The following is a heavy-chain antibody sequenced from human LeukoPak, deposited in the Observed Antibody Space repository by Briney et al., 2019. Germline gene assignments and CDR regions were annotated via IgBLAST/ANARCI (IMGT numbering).Heavy chain of an antibody. CDR3: ARGLGVSSIAVADGWFDP. V-gene: IGHV4-4*09. Sequence: PSETLSLTCTVSGGSVSPYYWSWIRQTPGKGLEWIGYTFTSGGTNYNPSLKSRVTMSVDTSKNQFSLKLSSVTAADTAVYYCARGLGVSSIAVADGWFDPWGQGTLVTVSS. D-gene: IGHD6-19*01. J-gene: IGHJ5*02. CDR1: GGSVSPYY. CDR2: TFTSGGT.